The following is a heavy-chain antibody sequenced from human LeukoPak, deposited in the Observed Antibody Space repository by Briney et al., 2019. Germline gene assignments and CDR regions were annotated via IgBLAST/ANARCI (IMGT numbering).Heavy chain of an antibody. CDR3: ARPPSNSGWSAFDY. J-gene: IGHJ4*02. CDR2: IYSDNT. D-gene: IGHD6-19*01. Sequence: GGSLRLSCTVSGFTVSSNSMSWVRQAPGKGLEWVSFIYSDNTHYSDSVKGRFTISRDNSRSTLYLQMNSLRPEDTAVYYCARPPSNSGWSAFDYWGQGTLVTVSS. CDR1: GFTVSSNS. V-gene: IGHV3-66*03.